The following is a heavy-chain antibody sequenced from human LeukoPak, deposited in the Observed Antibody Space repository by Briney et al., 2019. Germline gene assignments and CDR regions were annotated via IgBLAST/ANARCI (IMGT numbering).Heavy chain of an antibody. J-gene: IGHJ6*03. CDR3: ARRVKYYDSSGYYYYYYMDV. CDR2: IYTSGST. D-gene: IGHD3-22*01. V-gene: IGHV4-4*07. CDR1: GASITGYY. Sequence: SETLSLTCSVSGASITGYYWSWIRQPAGKGPEWIGRIYTSGSTDYNPSLRSRVTISVDTSKNQFSLKLSSVTAADTAVYYCARRVKYYDSSGYYYYYYMDVWGKGTTVTISS.